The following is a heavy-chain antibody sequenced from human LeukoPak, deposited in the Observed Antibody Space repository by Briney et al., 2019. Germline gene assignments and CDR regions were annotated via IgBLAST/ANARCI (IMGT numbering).Heavy chain of an antibody. CDR3: ARDGGAAVAPLVKYGMDV. Sequence: PGGSLGLSCAASGFTFSSYGMHWVRQAPGKGLEWVAVIWYDGGNKYYADSVKGRFTISRDNSKNTLYLQMNSLRAEDTAVYYCARDGGAAVAPLVKYGMDVWGQGTTVTVSS. CDR2: IWYDGGNK. D-gene: IGHD6-19*01. V-gene: IGHV3-33*01. J-gene: IGHJ6*02. CDR1: GFTFSSYG.